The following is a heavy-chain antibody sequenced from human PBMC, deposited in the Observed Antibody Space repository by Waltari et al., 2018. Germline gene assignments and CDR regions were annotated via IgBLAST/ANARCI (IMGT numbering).Heavy chain of an antibody. V-gene: IGHV2-26*01. CDR2: IFSNDEK. Sequence: QVTLKESGPVLVKPTETLTLTCTVSGFSLSNARMGVSWIRQPPGKALEWLAHIFSNDEKSYSTSLKSRLTISKDTSKSQVVLTMTNMDPVDTATYYCARIGAGYCSGGSCTTDDWYFDLWGRGTLVTVSS. CDR3: ARIGAGYCSGGSCTTDDWYFDL. D-gene: IGHD2-15*01. CDR1: GFSLSNARMG. J-gene: IGHJ2*01.